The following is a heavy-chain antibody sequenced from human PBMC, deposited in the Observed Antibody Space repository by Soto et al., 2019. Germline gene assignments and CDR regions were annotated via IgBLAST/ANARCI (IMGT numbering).Heavy chain of an antibody. J-gene: IGHJ4*02. CDR3: ARERGSWLRFFDF. D-gene: IGHD5-12*01. CDR1: GVSVSSGSYY. Sequence: NPSETLSLTCTVSGVSVSSGSYYWYWIRQPPGKGLEWIGYIYNSKSTNYNPSLKSRVTISVDTSKNHFSLKLSSVTAADTAVYYCARERGSWLRFFDFWGLGTLVTVSS. CDR2: IYNSKST. V-gene: IGHV4-61*01.